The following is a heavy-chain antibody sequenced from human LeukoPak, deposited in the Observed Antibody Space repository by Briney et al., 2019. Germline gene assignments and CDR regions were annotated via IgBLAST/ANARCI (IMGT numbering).Heavy chain of an antibody. CDR3: ARERADYDILTGYSRRYYFDY. CDR1: GFTFNTYT. D-gene: IGHD3-9*01. V-gene: IGHV3-48*01. Sequence: GGSLRLSCAASGFTFNTYTMNWVRQAPGKGLEWVSYISGSSGIIDYADSVRGRFTISRDNAKNSLYLQMNSLRAEDTAVYYCARERADYDILTGYSRRYYFDYWGQGTLVTVSS. CDR2: ISGSSGII. J-gene: IGHJ4*02.